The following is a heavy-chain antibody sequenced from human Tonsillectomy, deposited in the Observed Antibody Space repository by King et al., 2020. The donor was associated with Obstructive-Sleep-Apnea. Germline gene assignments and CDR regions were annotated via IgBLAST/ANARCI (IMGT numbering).Heavy chain of an antibody. CDR1: GFTFSSYG. D-gene: IGHD6-13*01. V-gene: IGHV3-30*02. Sequence: VQLVESGGGVVQPGRSLRLSCAASGFTFSSYGMHWVRQAPGKGLEWVAFIWYVGSNKYYADSVKGRFTISRDNSKNALYLQMNSLRAEDTAVYYCAKQIVNRQRLVRGFDYWGQGTLVTVSS. CDR2: IWYVGSNK. J-gene: IGHJ4*02. CDR3: AKQIVNRQRLVRGFDY.